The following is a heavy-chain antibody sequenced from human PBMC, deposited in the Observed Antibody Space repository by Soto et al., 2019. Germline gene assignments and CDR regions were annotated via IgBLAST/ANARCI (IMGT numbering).Heavy chain of an antibody. CDR3: AKDLPFAVATILRNGAVSYNWFDP. CDR1: GFTFSSYA. J-gene: IGHJ5*02. D-gene: IGHD5-12*01. Sequence: GGSLRLSCAASGFTFSSYAMSWVRQAPGKGLEWVSAISGSGGSTYYADSVKGRFTISRDNSKNTLYLQMNSLRAEDTAVYYCAKDLPFAVATILRNGAVSYNWFDPWGQGTLVTVSS. CDR2: ISGSGGST. V-gene: IGHV3-23*01.